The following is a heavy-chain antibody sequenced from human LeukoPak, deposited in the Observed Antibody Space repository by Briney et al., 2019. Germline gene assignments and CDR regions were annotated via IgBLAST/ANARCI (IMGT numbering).Heavy chain of an antibody. J-gene: IGHJ6*02. Sequence: GGSLGLSCAASGFTFSSYWMSWVRQAPGKGLEWVANIKQDGSEKYYVDSVKGRFTISRDNAKNSLYLQMNSLRAEDTAVYYCARDTYYDFWSGYSPYYYYGMDVWGQGTTVTVSS. CDR1: GFTFSSYW. V-gene: IGHV3-7*01. CDR2: IKQDGSEK. D-gene: IGHD3-3*01. CDR3: ARDTYYDFWSGYSPYYYYGMDV.